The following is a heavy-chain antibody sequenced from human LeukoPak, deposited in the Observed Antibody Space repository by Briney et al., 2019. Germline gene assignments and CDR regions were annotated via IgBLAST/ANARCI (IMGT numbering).Heavy chain of an antibody. CDR2: ISGGGAGT. V-gene: IGHV3-23*01. J-gene: IGHJ4*02. D-gene: IGHD1-1*01. Sequence: GGSLRLSCAASGPSFSFYAMSWVRQAPGKGLEWVSSISGGGAGTYYADSVRGRFTISRDNSKNTLYLQMNSLRAEDTALYYCAKDFVRYNIQFDYWGQGALVTVSS. CDR3: AKDFVRYNIQFDY. CDR1: GPSFSFYA.